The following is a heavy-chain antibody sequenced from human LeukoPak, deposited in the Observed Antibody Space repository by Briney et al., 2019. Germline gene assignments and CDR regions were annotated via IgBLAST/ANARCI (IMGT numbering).Heavy chain of an antibody. J-gene: IGHJ3*02. D-gene: IGHD3-3*01. CDR1: GVTFVKYW. Sequence: GGSLRLSCEASGVTFVKYWMSWVRQAPGKGPEWVANMNQDGSEKYYVDSVKGRFTISRDDAKNSLYLQMNSLRAEDTAVYYCLLEWYDAFDIWGQGTMVTVSS. V-gene: IGHV3-7*01. CDR2: MNQDGSEK. CDR3: LLEWYDAFDI.